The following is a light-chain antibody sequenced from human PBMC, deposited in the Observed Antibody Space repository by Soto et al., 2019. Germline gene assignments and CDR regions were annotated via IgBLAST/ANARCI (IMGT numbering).Light chain of an antibody. Sequence: QSALTQPASVSGSPGQSITISCTGTSSDVGRYNVVSWYQQHPGKAPKLMIYEGSKRPSGVSNHFSGSKSGNTASLTISGLQDEDEADYYCCSYAGSVVFGGGTKLTVL. CDR2: EGS. CDR3: CSYAGSVV. CDR1: SSDVGRYNV. V-gene: IGLV2-23*01. J-gene: IGLJ2*01.